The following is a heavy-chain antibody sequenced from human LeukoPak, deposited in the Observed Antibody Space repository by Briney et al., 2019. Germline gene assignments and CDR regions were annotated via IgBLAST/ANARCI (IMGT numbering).Heavy chain of an antibody. J-gene: IGHJ4*02. CDR1: GFTFSSYS. CDR2: ISGSGGNT. CDR3: AGVAYSGYQVDY. V-gene: IGHV3-23*01. Sequence: GGSLRLSCAASGFTFSSYSMNWVRQAPGKGLEWVSAISGSGGNTYYADSVKGRFTISRDDSRNTLYLQMNSLRAEDTAVYYCAGVAYSGYQVDYWGQGTLVTVSS. D-gene: IGHD5-12*01.